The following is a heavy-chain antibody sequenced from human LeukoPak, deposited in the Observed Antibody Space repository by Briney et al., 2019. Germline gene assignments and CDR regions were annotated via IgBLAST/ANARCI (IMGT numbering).Heavy chain of an antibody. D-gene: IGHD1-26*01. CDR3: AKVGDANSGSSADF. V-gene: IGHV3-23*01. CDR1: GFTFSSYA. J-gene: IGHJ4*02. CDR2: ISGSGGST. Sequence: GGSLRLSCAASGFTFSSYAMSWVRQAPGKGLEWVSGISGSGGSTYYADSVKGRFTISRDNSKNTLHLQMNSLRAEDTAVYYCAKVGDANSGSSADFWGQGTLVTVSS.